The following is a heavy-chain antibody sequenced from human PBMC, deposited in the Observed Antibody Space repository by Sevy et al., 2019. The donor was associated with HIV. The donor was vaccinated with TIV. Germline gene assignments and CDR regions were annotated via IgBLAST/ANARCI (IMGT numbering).Heavy chain of an antibody. CDR1: GFTFGDYA. J-gene: IGHJ3*02. Sequence: GESLKISCTASGFTFGDYAMSWFRQAPGKGLEWVGFIRSKTYGGTTEYAASVKGRFTISRDESKSIAYLQMNSLKTEDTAVYYCTRPGTIFGVGGAFEIWGQGTMVTVSS. V-gene: IGHV3-49*03. CDR3: TRPGTIFGVGGAFEI. CDR2: IRSKTYGGTT. D-gene: IGHD3-3*01.